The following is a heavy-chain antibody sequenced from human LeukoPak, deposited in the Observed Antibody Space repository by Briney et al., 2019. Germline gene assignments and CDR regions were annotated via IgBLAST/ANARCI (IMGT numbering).Heavy chain of an antibody. V-gene: IGHV3-9*01. D-gene: IGHD2-2*01. CDR2: ISWNSGSI. Sequence: PGGSLRLSCAASGFTFDDYAMHWVRQAPGKGLEWVSGISWNSGSIGYADSVKGRFTISRDNAKNSLYLQMNSLRAEDTAVYYCARHRAQIVVVPAAFGYWGQGTLVTVSS. CDR3: ARHRAQIVVVPAAFGY. J-gene: IGHJ4*02. CDR1: GFTFDDYA.